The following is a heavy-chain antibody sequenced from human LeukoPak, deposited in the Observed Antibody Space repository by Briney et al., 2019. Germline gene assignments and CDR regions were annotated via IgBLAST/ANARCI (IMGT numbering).Heavy chain of an antibody. D-gene: IGHD6-6*01. CDR2: IIPIFGTA. Sequence: SVKVSCKASGGTFSSYAISWVRQAPGQGREWMGGIIPIFGTANYAQKFQGRVTITTDESTSTAYMELSSLRSEDTAVYYCARSSIAARDYYYYYYMDVWGKGTTVTVSS. J-gene: IGHJ6*03. CDR3: ARSSIAARDYYYYYYMDV. V-gene: IGHV1-69*05. CDR1: GGTFSSYA.